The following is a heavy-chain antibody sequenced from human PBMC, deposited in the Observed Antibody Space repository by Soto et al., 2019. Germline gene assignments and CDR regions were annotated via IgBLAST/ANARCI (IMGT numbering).Heavy chain of an antibody. V-gene: IGHV3-30*03. CDR1: GFTFSSYG. Sequence: QVQLVESGGGVVQPGRSLRLSCAASGFTFSSYGMHWVRQAPGKGLEWVAVISYDGSNKYYADSVKGRFTISRDNSKNPLYLQMNSLRAEDTAVYYCARGGIAAAEDYWGQGTLVTVSS. J-gene: IGHJ4*02. CDR2: ISYDGSNK. CDR3: ARGGIAAAEDY. D-gene: IGHD6-13*01.